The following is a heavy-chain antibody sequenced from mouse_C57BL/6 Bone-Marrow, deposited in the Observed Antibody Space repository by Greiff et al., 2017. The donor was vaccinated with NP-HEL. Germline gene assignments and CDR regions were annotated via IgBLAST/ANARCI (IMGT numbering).Heavy chain of an antibody. CDR2: IYPGDGDT. J-gene: IGHJ2*01. CDR3: ARDTPGDY. CDR1: GYAFSSSW. Sequence: VQLQQSGPELVKPGASVKISCKASGYAFSSSWMNWVKQRPGKGLEWIGRIYPGDGDTNYNGKFKGKATLTADKSSSTAYLQLSSLTSEDSAVSSCARDTPGDYWGEGTTLTLSS. V-gene: IGHV1-82*01.